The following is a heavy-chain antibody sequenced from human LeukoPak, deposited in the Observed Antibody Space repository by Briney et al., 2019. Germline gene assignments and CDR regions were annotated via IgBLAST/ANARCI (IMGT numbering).Heavy chain of an antibody. V-gene: IGHV3-66*03. CDR1: GFTFSDHA. CDR2: IRDSGEA. Sequence: GGSLRLSCAASGFTFSDHAMSWVRQAPGKGLEWVGLIRDSGEAFYADFARGRFAISRDESENTLYLQMNSLRVEDTAVYFCARDRAANQDWVEFDPWGQGTPVIVSS. J-gene: IGHJ5*02. D-gene: IGHD3/OR15-3a*01. CDR3: ARDRAANQDWVEFDP.